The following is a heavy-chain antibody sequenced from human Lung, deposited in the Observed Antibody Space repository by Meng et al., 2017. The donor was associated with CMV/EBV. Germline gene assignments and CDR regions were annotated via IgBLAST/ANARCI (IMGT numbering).Heavy chain of an antibody. CDR1: GFSFSNYG. CDR3: AKDLRGFNTGSNPGGYGMDV. V-gene: IGHV3-33*06. J-gene: IGHJ6*02. Sequence: SCVASGFSFSNYGLNWVRQAPGKGLEWVAVIWYDGSDKYYIDSVKGRFTISRDNSKNTLHLQMNNLRAEDTAVYYCAKDLRGFNTGSNPGGYGMDVWXQGTXVTVSS. CDR2: IWYDGSDK. D-gene: IGHD1-1*01.